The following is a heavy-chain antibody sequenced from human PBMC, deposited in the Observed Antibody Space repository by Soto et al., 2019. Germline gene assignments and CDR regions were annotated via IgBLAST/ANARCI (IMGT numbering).Heavy chain of an antibody. CDR2: ISSSSSYI. D-gene: IGHD2-15*01. J-gene: IGHJ4*02. CDR3: ASVEAATTRGDY. Sequence: GGSLRLSCAASGFTFSSYSMNWVRQAPGKGLEWVSSISSSSSYIYYADSVKGRFTISRDNAKNSLYLQMNSLRAEDTAVYYCASVEAATTRGDYWGQGTLVTVSS. V-gene: IGHV3-21*01. CDR1: GFTFSSYS.